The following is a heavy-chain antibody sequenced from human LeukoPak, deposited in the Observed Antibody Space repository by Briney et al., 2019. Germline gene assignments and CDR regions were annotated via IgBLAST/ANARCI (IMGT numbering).Heavy chain of an antibody. V-gene: IGHV1-69*13. D-gene: IGHD2-2*01. CDR2: IIPIFGTA. Sequence: SVKVSCKASGGTFSSYAISWVRQAPGQGLEWVGGIIPIFGTANYAQKFQGRVTITADESTSTAYMELSSLRSEDTAVYYCASPYRRDIVVVPAAIYYFDYWGQGTLVTVSS. CDR1: GGTFSSYA. J-gene: IGHJ4*02. CDR3: ASPYRRDIVVVPAAIYYFDY.